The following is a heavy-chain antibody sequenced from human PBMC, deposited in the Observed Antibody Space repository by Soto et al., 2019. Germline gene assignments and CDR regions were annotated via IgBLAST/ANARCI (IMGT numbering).Heavy chain of an antibody. Sequence: GGSLRLSCAASGFTFGSYWMNWVRQAPGKGLVWVSRIDSDGSSTTYADSVKGRFTASRDNAKNTLYLQMSSLRVEDTAVYYCARGRPYGMDVWGQGTTVTVSS. V-gene: IGHV3-74*01. J-gene: IGHJ6*02. CDR2: IDSDGSST. CDR3: ARGRPYGMDV. CDR1: GFTFGSYW.